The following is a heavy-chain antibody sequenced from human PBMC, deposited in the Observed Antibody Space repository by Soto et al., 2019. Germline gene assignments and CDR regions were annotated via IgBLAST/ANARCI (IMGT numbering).Heavy chain of an antibody. CDR1: GYTFTSYA. CDR3: ARHGERTIRSLNWFDP. Sequence: ASVKVSCKASGYTFTSYAMHWVRQAPGQRLEWMGRIIPILGIANYAQKFQGRVTMTRDTSTSTVYMELSSLRLEDTAVYYCARHGERTIRSLNWFDPWGQGTLVTVSS. V-gene: IGHV1-3*01. J-gene: IGHJ5*02. D-gene: IGHD4-17*01. CDR2: IIPILGIA.